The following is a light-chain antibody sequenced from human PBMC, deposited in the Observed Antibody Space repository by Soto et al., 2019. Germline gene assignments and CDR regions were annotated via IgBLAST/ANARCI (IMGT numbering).Light chain of an antibody. CDR3: QQYNKWPLT. Sequence: IVFTQAPSTLTLDPAERANVXXWSSQSVSSSYLAWYQQKPGQAPRLLIYGASSRATGVPARFSGSGSGTEFTLTTTSLQSEDFAVYCCQQYNKWPLTVGPGARLEIK. J-gene: IGKJ5*01. CDR2: GAS. V-gene: IGKV3D-15*01. CDR1: QSVSSSY.